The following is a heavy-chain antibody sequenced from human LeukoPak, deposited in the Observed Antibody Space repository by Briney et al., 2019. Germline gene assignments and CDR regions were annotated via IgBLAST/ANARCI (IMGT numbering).Heavy chain of an antibody. CDR1: GFNFNNFA. CDR2: MTGPADTT. V-gene: IGHV3-23*01. J-gene: IGHJ4*02. Sequence: GSLRLSCAASGFNFNNFAMSLVRQAPGKGPEWLSAMTGPADTTYYAESVKGRFTISRDYPKSMVYLQMNSLRVEDTAIYYCAKGAEIDHWGQGTLVTVSS. CDR3: AKGAEIDH.